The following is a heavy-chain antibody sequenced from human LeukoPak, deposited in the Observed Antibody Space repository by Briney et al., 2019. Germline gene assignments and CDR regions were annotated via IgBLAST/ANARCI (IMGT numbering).Heavy chain of an antibody. CDR2: IYYSGNT. V-gene: IGHV4-39*01. CDR1: GGSISSSDYY. J-gene: IGHJ4*02. D-gene: IGHD2/OR15-2a*01. CDR3: ASHRRYTTGSEEFDY. Sequence: SETLSLTCTVSGGSISSSDYYGAWIRQPPGKGLEWIGSIYYSGNTYYNPSLKSRVTISVDTSKNQFSLTLSPVTAADTAVYYCASHRRYTTGSEEFDYWGQGTLVTVSS.